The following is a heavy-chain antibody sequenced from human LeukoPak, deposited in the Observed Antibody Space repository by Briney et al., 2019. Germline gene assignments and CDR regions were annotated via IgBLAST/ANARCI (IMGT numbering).Heavy chain of an antibody. J-gene: IGHJ3*02. CDR1: GFTFSSYT. D-gene: IGHD3-22*01. V-gene: IGHV3-21*01. CDR2: ITSTSTYI. Sequence: GGSLRLSCAASGFTFSSYTMNWVRQAPGKWLEWVSSITSTSTYIYYADSVKGRFTISRDNAKNSLYLQMNSLRAEDTAVYYCANGYYDSSDPPLEIWGQGTMVTVSS. CDR3: ANGYYDSSDPPLEI.